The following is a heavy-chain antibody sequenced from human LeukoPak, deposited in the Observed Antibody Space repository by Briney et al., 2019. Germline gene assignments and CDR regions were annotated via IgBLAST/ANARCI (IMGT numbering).Heavy chain of an antibody. CDR1: GFTFSAYW. V-gene: IGHV3-74*01. Sequence: PGGSLRLPCAASGFTFSAYWMHWVRQAPGKGLVWVSRINSDGSPTAYADSVKGRFTISRDNAKNTLYLQMNSLRAEDSAVYYCARGGIYSYDGFDIWGQGTMVTVSS. J-gene: IGHJ3*02. CDR3: ARGGIYSYDGFDI. CDR2: INSDGSPT. D-gene: IGHD1-26*01.